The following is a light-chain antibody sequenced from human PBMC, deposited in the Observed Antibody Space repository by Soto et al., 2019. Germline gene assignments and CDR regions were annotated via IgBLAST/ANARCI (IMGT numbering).Light chain of an antibody. V-gene: IGKV3-11*01. Sequence: EIVLTQSPATLSLSPGERATLSCRASPSVANFVAWYQQKPGQALRLLIYGAFNRATGIPARFSGSGSGTDFTLTISSLEPEDSAVYYCQQRNIWPPVTFGHGTRLEIK. CDR3: QQRNIWPPVT. CDR1: PSVANF. CDR2: GAF. J-gene: IGKJ5*01.